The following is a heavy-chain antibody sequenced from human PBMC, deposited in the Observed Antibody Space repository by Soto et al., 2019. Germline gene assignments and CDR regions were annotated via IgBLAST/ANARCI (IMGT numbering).Heavy chain of an antibody. V-gene: IGHV1-58*01. J-gene: IGHJ4*02. CDR2: IVVGSART. D-gene: IGHD3-16*01. CDR3: AAEPKGGYGYSLPGY. Sequence: GASVKVSCKASGFTFTTSAVQWVPQARGQRLEWVVCIVVGSARTDYTQKFQERVTITRDVSKSTAFLELRSLSSEDTAVYYCAAEPKGGYGYSLPGYWGQGTLVTVSS. CDR1: GFTFTTSA.